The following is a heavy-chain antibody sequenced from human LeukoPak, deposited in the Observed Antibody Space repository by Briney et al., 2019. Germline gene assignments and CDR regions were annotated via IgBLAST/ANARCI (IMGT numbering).Heavy chain of an antibody. CDR1: GFTFDDYA. Sequence: GGSLRLSCAASGFTFDDYAMHWVRQAPGKGLEWVSGISWNSGSIGYADSVKGRFTISRDNAKNSLYLQMNSLRAEDMALYYCAKGTYYYDSSGYYFDYWGQGTLVTVSS. CDR2: ISWNSGSI. CDR3: AKGTYYYDSSGYYFDY. V-gene: IGHV3-9*03. J-gene: IGHJ4*02. D-gene: IGHD3-22*01.